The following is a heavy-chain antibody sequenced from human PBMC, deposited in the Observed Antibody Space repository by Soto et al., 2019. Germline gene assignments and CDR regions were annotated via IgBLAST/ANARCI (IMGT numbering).Heavy chain of an antibody. V-gene: IGHV3-30*18. D-gene: IGHD6-19*01. CDR1: GFTFSSYG. CDR2: ISYDGSNK. CDR3: AKEDSGGWDYYFDY. J-gene: IGHJ4*02. Sequence: QVQLVESGGGVVQPGRSLRLSCAASGFTFSSYGMHWVRQAPGKGLEWVAVISYDGSNKYYADSVKGRFTISRDNSKNTLYLQMNSLRAEDTAVYYCAKEDSGGWDYYFDYWGQGTLVTVSS.